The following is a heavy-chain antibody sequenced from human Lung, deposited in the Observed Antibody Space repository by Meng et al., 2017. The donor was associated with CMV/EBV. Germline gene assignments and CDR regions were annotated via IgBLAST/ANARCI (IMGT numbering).Heavy chain of an antibody. CDR3: TTVNWNYYDY. Sequence: GESXKISCAGSGFTISNAKISWVRQAPGKGLEWVARIRPTTEHETIDYAAPVEGRFTISRDDSRNTVYLQMNSLKSEDTAVYFCTTVNWNYYDYWGQGKGVPVSS. CDR2: IRPTTEHETI. J-gene: IGHJ4*02. CDR1: GFTISNAK. V-gene: IGHV3-15*01. D-gene: IGHD1-1*01.